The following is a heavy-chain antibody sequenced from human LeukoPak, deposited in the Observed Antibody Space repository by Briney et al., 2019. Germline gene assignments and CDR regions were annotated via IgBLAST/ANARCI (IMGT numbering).Heavy chain of an antibody. CDR3: ARRLTQYDCFDP. D-gene: IGHD2-2*01. J-gene: IGHJ5*02. V-gene: IGHV6-1*01. CDR2: TYYRSTWYN. Sequence: SQTLSLTCATSGDSVSSNSVTWNWIRQSPSRGLEWLGRTYYRSTWYNDYAVSVRGRITVNPDTSKNQFSLHLNSVTPEDTAVYYCARRLTQYDCFDPWGQGILVTVSS. CDR1: GDSVSSNSVT.